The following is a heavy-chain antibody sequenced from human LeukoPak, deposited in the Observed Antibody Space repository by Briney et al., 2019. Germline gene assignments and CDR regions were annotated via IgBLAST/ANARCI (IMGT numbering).Heavy chain of an antibody. V-gene: IGHV3-15*07. CDR1: GFTFSNAW. J-gene: IGHJ4*02. D-gene: IGHD3-16*02. CDR2: IKSKTDGGTT. CDR3: TTEIMITFGGVIVV. Sequence: GGSLRLSCAASGFTFSNAWMNWVRQAPGKGLEWVGRIKSKTDGGTTDYAAPVKGRFTISRDNSKNTLYLQMNSLKTEDAAVYYCTTEIMITFGGVIVVWGQGTLVTVSS.